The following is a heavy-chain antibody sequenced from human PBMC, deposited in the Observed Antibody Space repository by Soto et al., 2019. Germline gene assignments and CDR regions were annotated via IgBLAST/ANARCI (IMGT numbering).Heavy chain of an antibody. CDR3: AKVSRGIGVVPAALN. CDR2: SSGSGGST. D-gene: IGHD2-2*01. Sequence: EVQLLESGGGLEQPGGSLRLSCVGSGHTFHNYAMTWVRQAPGKGLEWVSGSSGSGGSTYYAESVRGRFTISRDDSKNTLYLQMNSLRAEDTAVYYCAKVSRGIGVVPAALNWGQGTLVTVSS. J-gene: IGHJ4*02. CDR1: GHTFHNYA. V-gene: IGHV3-23*01.